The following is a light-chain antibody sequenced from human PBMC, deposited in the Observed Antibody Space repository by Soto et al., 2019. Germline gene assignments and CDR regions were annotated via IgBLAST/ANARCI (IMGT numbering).Light chain of an antibody. V-gene: IGKV3-15*01. J-gene: IGKJ1*01. CDR3: QEYNNWPRT. CDR2: GAY. Sequence: EIVMTQSPATLSESPGERATLSCRASESVSSNLAWYQQKPGQPPRLLIYGAYTRATGIPARFSGSGSGTEFTLTISSLQSEDFAVYYCQEYNNWPRTFGKGTKVEIK. CDR1: ESVSSN.